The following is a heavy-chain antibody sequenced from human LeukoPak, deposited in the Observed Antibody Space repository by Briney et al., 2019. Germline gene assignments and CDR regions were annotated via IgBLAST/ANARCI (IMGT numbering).Heavy chain of an antibody. V-gene: IGHV1-2*02. CDR3: AREGVVPAAGDWFDP. D-gene: IGHD2-2*01. Sequence: ASVKVSCKASGYTFTGYYMHWVRQAPGQGLEWVGWINPNSGGTNYAQKFQGRVTMTRDTSISTAYMELSRLRSDDTAVYYCAREGVVPAAGDWFDPWGQGTLVTVSS. J-gene: IGHJ5*02. CDR1: GYTFTGYY. CDR2: INPNSGGT.